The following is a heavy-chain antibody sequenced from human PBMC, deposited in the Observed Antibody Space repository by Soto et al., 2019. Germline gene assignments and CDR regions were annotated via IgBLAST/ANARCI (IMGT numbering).Heavy chain of an antibody. J-gene: IGHJ4*02. Sequence: QVQLVESGGGVVQPGRSLRLSCAASGFTFSSYAMHWVRQAPGKGLEWVAVISYDGSNKYYADSVKGRFTISRDNSKNTLYLQMNSLRAEDTDVYYCARAGRLATVTTYFGYWGQGTLVTVSS. CDR3: ARAGRLATVTTYFGY. D-gene: IGHD4-17*01. CDR2: ISYDGSNK. CDR1: GFTFSSYA. V-gene: IGHV3-30-3*01.